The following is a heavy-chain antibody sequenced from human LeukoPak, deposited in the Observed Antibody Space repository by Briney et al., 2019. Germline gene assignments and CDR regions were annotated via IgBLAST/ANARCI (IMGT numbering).Heavy chain of an antibody. D-gene: IGHD3/OR15-3a*01. CDR1: GFMLRNYR. CDR2: IGPEESST. CDR3: AREPDDYDFSGKID. J-gene: IGHJ4*02. V-gene: IGHV3-74*01. Sequence: GGSQRLSCAPWGFMLRNYRVHGVRQAPGRGPVWVSRIGPEESSTRYGDCVKGRFTIYRDNHKNTLSVQMKSLRHDDACVYDCAREPDDYDFSGKIDWGQGTLVTVSS.